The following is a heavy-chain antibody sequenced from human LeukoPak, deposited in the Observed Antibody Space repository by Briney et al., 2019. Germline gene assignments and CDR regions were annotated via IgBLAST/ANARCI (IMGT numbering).Heavy chain of an antibody. J-gene: IGHJ4*02. CDR2: INHSGST. V-gene: IGHV4-34*01. CDR1: GGSFSGYY. CDR3: ASVRGSGSGSFKSSLADY. Sequence: SETLSLTCAVYGGSFSGYYWSWIRQPPGKGLEWIGEINHSGSTNYNPSLKSRVTISVDTSKNQFSLKLSSVTAADTAVYYCASVRGSGSGSFKSSLADYWGQGTLVTVSS. D-gene: IGHD3-10*01.